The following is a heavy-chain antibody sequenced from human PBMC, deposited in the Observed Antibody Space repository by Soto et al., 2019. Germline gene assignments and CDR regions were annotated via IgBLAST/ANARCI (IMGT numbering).Heavy chain of an antibody. CDR1: GDSVSSNSAG. D-gene: IGHD1-26*01. CDR3: ARGEQYSGRIFDY. J-gene: IGHJ4*01. Sequence: PSQTLSLTCAITGDSVSSNSAGWSWVRQSPSRGPEWLGRTYYRSKWYYEYAVSVRGRITINPDTSKNHDSLQLNSVTPEDTAVYFCARGEQYSGRIFDYWGQGTLVTVSS. V-gene: IGHV6-1*01. CDR2: TYYRSKWYY.